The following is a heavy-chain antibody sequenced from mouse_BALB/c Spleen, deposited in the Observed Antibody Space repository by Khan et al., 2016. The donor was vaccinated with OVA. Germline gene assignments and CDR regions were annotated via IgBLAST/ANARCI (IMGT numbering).Heavy chain of an antibody. CDR2: IYFSGSI. CDR1: GYSITSGYA. CDR3: TRDGNYMDY. Sequence: EVQLQESGPDLVQPSQSLSLTCTVTGYSITSGYAWHWIRQFPGNKLEWMAYIYFSGSINYNPSLKSRFSVTRDKPKNQLFLQLKSVKSEDTATYYCTRDGNYMDYWGQGTSVTVSA. J-gene: IGHJ4*01. D-gene: IGHD2-1*01. V-gene: IGHV3-1*02.